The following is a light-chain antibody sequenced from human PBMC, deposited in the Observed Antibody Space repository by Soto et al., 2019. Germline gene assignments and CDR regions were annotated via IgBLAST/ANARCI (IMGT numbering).Light chain of an antibody. J-gene: IGLJ1*01. CDR3: NSYTSSSTYV. CDR1: SSDVGGYNY. V-gene: IGLV2-14*01. Sequence: QSVLTQPASVSGSPGQSITISCTGTSSDVGGYNYVSWYQQHPGKAPKLMIYEVSNRPSGVSNRFSGSKSGNTASLTISGLQAEDEADYYCNSYTSSSTYVLRTWTKV. CDR2: EVS.